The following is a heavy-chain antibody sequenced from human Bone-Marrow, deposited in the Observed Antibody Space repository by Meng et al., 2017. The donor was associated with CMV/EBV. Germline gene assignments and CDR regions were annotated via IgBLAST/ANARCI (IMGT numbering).Heavy chain of an antibody. V-gene: IGHV3-30*02. D-gene: IGHD6-13*01. CDR1: TLSSNG. Sequence: TLSSNGMHWVRQAPGQGLEWVAFIRYDESNKYYADSVKGRFTISRDNSKNTLYLQMNSLRAEDTAVYYCAKDYHPSRRQLVHIIDYWGQGTLVTVSS. CDR2: IRYDESNK. J-gene: IGHJ4*02. CDR3: AKDYHPSRRQLVHIIDY.